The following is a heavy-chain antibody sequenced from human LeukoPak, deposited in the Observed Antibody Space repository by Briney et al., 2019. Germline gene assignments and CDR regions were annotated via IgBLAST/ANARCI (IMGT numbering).Heavy chain of an antibody. Sequence: ASVKVSCKVSGYTHTELSMHWVRQAPGKGLEWMGGFDPEDGETIYAQKFQGRVTMTEDTSTDTAYMELSSLRSEDTAVYYCATTIVGATKYYFDYWGQGTLVTVSS. J-gene: IGHJ4*02. CDR2: FDPEDGET. D-gene: IGHD1-26*01. V-gene: IGHV1-24*01. CDR1: GYTHTELS. CDR3: ATTIVGATKYYFDY.